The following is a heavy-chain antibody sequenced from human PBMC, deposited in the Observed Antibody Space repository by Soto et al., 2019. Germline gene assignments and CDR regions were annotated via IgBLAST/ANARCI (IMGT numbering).Heavy chain of an antibody. V-gene: IGHV4-59*01. Sequence: QVHLQESGPGLVKPSETLSLTCSVSGGSISSYYWSWIRQPPGKGLEWIGYIYYTGTTSYNPSLKSRVTISVDKSRNQFSLKPASVTAADTAVYYCAGSPNYHFWSGYFRGWGQGTLVTVSS. CDR2: IYYTGTT. CDR3: AGSPNYHFWSGYFRG. D-gene: IGHD3-3*01. CDR1: GGSISSYY. J-gene: IGHJ4*02.